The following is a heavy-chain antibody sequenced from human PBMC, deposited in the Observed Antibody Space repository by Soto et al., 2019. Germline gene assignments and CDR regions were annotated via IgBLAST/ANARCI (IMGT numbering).Heavy chain of an antibody. V-gene: IGHV3-23*01. CDR2: ISGSGGST. CDR3: DSLFARTYAPRPFDF. CDR1: GFTFSSYA. Sequence: GGSLRLSCAASGFTFSSYAMSWVPQAPGKGLEWVSAISGSGGSTYYADSVTGRFTISRDTSKNTLYLKMNSLSAEDTAVYYCDSLFARTYAPRPFDFWGQGTQVTVSS. J-gene: IGHJ4*02. D-gene: IGHD4-17*01.